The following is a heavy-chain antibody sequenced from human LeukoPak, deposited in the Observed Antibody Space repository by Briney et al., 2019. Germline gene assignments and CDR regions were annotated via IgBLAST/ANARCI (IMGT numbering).Heavy chain of an antibody. CDR1: GFTFSSYS. CDR2: ISSSSSTI. D-gene: IGHD3-10*01. J-gene: IGHJ3*02. Sequence: PGGSLRLSCAASGFTFSSYSMNWVRQAPGKGLEWVSYISSSSSTIYYADSVKGRFTISRDNAKNSLYLQMYSLRAEDTAVYYCAREPRGAGARAPFDIWGQGTMVTVSS. CDR3: AREPRGAGARAPFDI. V-gene: IGHV3-48*01.